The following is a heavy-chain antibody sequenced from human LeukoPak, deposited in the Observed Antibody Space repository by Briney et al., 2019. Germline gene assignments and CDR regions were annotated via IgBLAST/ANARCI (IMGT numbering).Heavy chain of an antibody. Sequence: ASVKVSCKASGYTFTSYGISWVRQAPGQGLEWMGGIIPIFGTANYAQKFQGRVTITTDESTSTAYMELSSLRSEDTAVYYCASAIHDYGESFDYWGQGTLVTVSS. V-gene: IGHV1-69*05. D-gene: IGHD4-17*01. CDR3: ASAIHDYGESFDY. J-gene: IGHJ4*02. CDR1: GYTFTSYG. CDR2: IIPIFGTA.